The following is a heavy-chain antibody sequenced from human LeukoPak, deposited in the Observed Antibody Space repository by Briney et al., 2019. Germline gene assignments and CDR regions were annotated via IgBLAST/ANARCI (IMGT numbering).Heavy chain of an antibody. CDR1: GGSFSGYY. CDR3: ARGLRDYYMDV. Sequence: SETLSLTCAVYGGSFSGYYWSWIRQPPGKGLEWIGEINHSGSTNYNPSLKSRVIISVDTSKNQFSLKLSSVTAADTAVYYCARGLRDYYMDVWGKGTTVTVSS. V-gene: IGHV4-34*01. J-gene: IGHJ6*03. CDR2: INHSGST.